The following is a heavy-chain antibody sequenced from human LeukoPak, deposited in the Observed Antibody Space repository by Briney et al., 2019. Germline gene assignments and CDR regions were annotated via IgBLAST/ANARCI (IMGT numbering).Heavy chain of an antibody. CDR3: AKIFHTDGYYLGEHLFDA. V-gene: IGHV3-23*01. CDR2: ISGSGGST. D-gene: IGHD3-22*01. J-gene: IGHJ5*02. CDR1: GFTFNNYA. Sequence: GGSLRLSCAASGFTFNNYAMSWVRQAPGKGPEWLSAISGSGGSTTDADSVKGRFTTSRDNSKSTLYLQMNSLRAEDTAIYYCAKIFHTDGYYLGEHLFDAWGQGTLVTVSS.